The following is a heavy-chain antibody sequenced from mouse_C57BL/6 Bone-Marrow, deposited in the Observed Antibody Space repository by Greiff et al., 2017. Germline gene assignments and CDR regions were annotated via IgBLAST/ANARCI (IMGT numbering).Heavy chain of an antibody. CDR3: AKNGNVVAWFAY. V-gene: IGHV2-5*01. Sequence: VKLMESGPGLVQPSQSLSITCTVSGFSLPSYGVHWVRQSPGKGLAWLGVIWRGGSTDYNAAFMYRLSITQDNSKSQVFFKMNSLQADDTAIYYCAKNGNVVAWFAYWGQGTLVTVSA. CDR1: GFSLPSYG. J-gene: IGHJ3*01. CDR2: IWRGGST.